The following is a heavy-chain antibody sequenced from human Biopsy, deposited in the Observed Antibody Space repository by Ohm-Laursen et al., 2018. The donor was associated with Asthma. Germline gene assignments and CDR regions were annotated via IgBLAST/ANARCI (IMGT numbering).Heavy chain of an antibody. D-gene: IGHD5-12*01. Sequence: GSLRLSCSASGFTFSDYYMSWIRQAPGKGLEWVSYISTGGTTINYADSVKGRFTISRDNAKNSLYLQLNSLRAGDTAVYYCARARSGNYFDYWGQGTPVTVSS. CDR2: ISTGGTTI. V-gene: IGHV3-11*01. J-gene: IGHJ4*02. CDR1: GFTFSDYY. CDR3: ARARSGNYFDY.